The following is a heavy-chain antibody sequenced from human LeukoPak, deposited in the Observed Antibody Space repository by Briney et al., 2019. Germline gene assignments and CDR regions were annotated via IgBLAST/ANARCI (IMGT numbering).Heavy chain of an antibody. CDR2: VYYSGST. J-gene: IGHJ4*02. CDR3: ARHYDSSGYYFDY. CDR1: GGSISSYY. V-gene: IGHV4-59*08. Sequence: SETLSLTCAVSGGSISSYYWSWIRQPPGKGLEWIGYVYYSGSTNYNPSLKSRVTISVDTSKNQFSLRLSSVTAADTAVYYCARHYDSSGYYFDYWGQGTLVTVSS. D-gene: IGHD3-22*01.